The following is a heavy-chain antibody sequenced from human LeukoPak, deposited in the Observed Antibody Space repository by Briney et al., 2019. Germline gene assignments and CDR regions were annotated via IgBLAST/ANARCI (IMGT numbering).Heavy chain of an antibody. J-gene: IGHJ4*02. Sequence: GASVKVSCKASGGTFSSYAISWVRQAPGQGLEWMGRIIPILGIANYAQKFQGRVTVTADKSTSTAYMELSSLRSEDTAVYYCARDWYYYDSSGYYPPGFDYWGQGTLVTVSS. CDR2: IIPILGIA. V-gene: IGHV1-69*04. D-gene: IGHD3-22*01. CDR3: ARDWYYYDSSGYYPPGFDY. CDR1: GGTFSSYA.